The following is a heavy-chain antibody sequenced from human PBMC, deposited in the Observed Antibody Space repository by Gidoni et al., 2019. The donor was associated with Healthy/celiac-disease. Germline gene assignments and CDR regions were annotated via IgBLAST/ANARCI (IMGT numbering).Heavy chain of an antibody. CDR2: IYYSGST. D-gene: IGHD6-13*01. CDR1: GGSLSSRSYY. CDR3: ARRNGQQLVDNWFDP. J-gene: IGHJ5*02. V-gene: IGHV4-39*01. Sequence: QLQLQESGPGLVKPSETLSLTCTVSGGSLSSRSYYWGWIRQPPGKGLEWIWSIYYSGSTYYNPSLKSRVTISVDTSKNQFSLKLSSVTAADTAVYYCARRNGQQLVDNWFDPWGQGTLVTVSS.